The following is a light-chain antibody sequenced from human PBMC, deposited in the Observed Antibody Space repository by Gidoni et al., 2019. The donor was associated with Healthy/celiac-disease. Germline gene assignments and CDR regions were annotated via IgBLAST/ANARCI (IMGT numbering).Light chain of an antibody. CDR2: KVS. Sequence: EVVMTQSPLSLPVTLGQPASISCRSSQSLVSSDGSSFLNWFQQRPGQSPRRLIYKVSNRDSGVPDRFSGSGSGTDFTLKISRVEAEDVGIYYCMQGKHWPCSFGQGTRLEIK. J-gene: IGKJ2*04. V-gene: IGKV2-30*01. CDR3: MQGKHWPCS. CDR1: QSLVSSDGSSF.